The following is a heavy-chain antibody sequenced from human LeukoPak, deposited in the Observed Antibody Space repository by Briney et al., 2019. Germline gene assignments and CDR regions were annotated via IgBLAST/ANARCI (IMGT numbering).Heavy chain of an antibody. D-gene: IGHD3-22*01. CDR3: AREAYYYDSNGYFYSSYYMGV. V-gene: IGHV4-34*01. CDR1: GGSFSGYY. J-gene: IGHJ6*03. CDR2: INHSGST. Sequence: SETLSLTCAVFGGSFSGYYWNWIRQPPGKGLEWIGEINHSGSTNYNPSLKSRVTISVDTSKNQFSLKLISVTAADTAVYYCAREAYYYDSNGYFYSSYYMGVWGKGTTVTISS.